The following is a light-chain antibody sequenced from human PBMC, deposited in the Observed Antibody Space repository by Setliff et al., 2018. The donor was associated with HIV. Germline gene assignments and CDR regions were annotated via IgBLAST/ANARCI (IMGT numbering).Light chain of an antibody. CDR3: SSYTSSGTPV. J-gene: IGLJ3*02. V-gene: IGLV2-14*01. Sequence: QSALTQPTSVSGSPGQSITISCTGTSSDVGGYNYVSWYQHRPGKAPKVVIYEVSNRPSGVSNRFSGSKSGNTASLTISGLQAEEGADYYCSSYTSSGTPVFGGGTKGTVL. CDR1: SSDVGGYNY. CDR2: EVS.